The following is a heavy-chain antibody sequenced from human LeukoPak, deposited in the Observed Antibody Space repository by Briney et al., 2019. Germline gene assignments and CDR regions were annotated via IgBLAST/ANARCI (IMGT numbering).Heavy chain of an antibody. Sequence: PGGSLRLSCAASGFTFSSYGMHWVRQAPGKGLEWVAVISYDGSNKYYADSVKGRFTISRDNSKNTLYLQMNSLRAEDTAVYYCARVILCSSTSCYGEGYYGMDVWDEGTTVTVSS. D-gene: IGHD2-2*01. CDR3: ARVILCSSTSCYGEGYYGMDV. J-gene: IGHJ6*04. CDR2: ISYDGSNK. CDR1: GFTFSSYG. V-gene: IGHV3-30*03.